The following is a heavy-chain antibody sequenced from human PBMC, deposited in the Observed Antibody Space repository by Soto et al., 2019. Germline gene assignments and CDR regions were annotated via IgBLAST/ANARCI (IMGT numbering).Heavy chain of an antibody. J-gene: IGHJ4*02. CDR3: ARDPPDFNSGFDS. CDR2: AYYRSRWQY. V-gene: IGHV6-1*01. D-gene: IGHD1-26*01. CDR1: GDSVSNNGAT. Sequence: PSQTLSLTCAICGDSVSNNGATWNWIRQSPSGGLEWLGRAYYRSRWQYDYATSVRSRITIITDTSKNQFSLQLTSVTPEDTAVYYCARDPPDFNSGFDSWGQGSLVTVSS.